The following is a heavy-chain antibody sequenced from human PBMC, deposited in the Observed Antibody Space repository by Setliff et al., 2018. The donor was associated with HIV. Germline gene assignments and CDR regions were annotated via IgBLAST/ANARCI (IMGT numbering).Heavy chain of an antibody. V-gene: IGHV3-30*18. CDR2: ISKDGSNK. J-gene: IGHJ4*02. D-gene: IGHD2-8*01. CDR3: AKNLYRSPWSPLDY. CDR1: GFTFSSYG. Sequence: GGSLRLSCAASGFTFSSYGMHWVRQAPGKGLEWVAVISKDGSNKYYADSVKGRFTISRDNSKNTLYLQMDSLRAEDTAVYYCAKNLYRSPWSPLDYWGQGTLVTVSS.